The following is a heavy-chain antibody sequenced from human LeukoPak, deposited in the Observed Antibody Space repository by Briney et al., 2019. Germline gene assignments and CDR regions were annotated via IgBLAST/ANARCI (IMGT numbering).Heavy chain of an antibody. V-gene: IGHV3-33*01. CDR1: GFTFSFYG. D-gene: IGHD6-13*01. Sequence: PGRSLRLSCAASGFTFSFYGMHWVRQAPGKGLEWVAVIWYDGSNKYYADSVKGRFTISRDNSKNTLYLQMDSLRAEDTAVYYCARETIAAAGNNYYGMDVWGQGTTVTVSS. J-gene: IGHJ6*02. CDR3: ARETIAAAGNNYYGMDV. CDR2: IWYDGSNK.